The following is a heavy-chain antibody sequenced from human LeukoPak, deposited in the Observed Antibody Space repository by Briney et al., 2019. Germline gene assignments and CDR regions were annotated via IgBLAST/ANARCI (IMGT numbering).Heavy chain of an antibody. CDR1: GFTFSSYA. Sequence: GGSLRLSCAASGFTFSSYAMSWVRQAPGKGLEWVSGMSKSDGTTDYADSVRGRFTISRDNSKNTLYLQMNSLRAEDTAVYYCAKGGWGSHFDCWGQGTLVTVSS. J-gene: IGHJ4*02. CDR3: AKGGWGSHFDC. CDR2: MSKSDGTT. V-gene: IGHV3-23*01. D-gene: IGHD7-27*01.